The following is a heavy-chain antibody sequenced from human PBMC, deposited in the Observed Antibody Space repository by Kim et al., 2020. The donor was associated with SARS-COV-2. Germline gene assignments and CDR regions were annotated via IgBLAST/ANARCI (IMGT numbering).Heavy chain of an antibody. J-gene: IGHJ4*02. D-gene: IGHD6-13*01. V-gene: IGHV3-33*01. CDR3: AREGAAAFTGGFDY. Sequence: YAAAVKGRFTISRDNSKNTLYLQMTSLTVEDTADYYCAREGAAAFTGGFDYWGQGTLVTVSS.